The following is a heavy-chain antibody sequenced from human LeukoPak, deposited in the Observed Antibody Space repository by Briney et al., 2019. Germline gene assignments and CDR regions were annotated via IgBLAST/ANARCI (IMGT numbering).Heavy chain of an antibody. CDR3: ARSLPPIAAAGYNWFDP. CDR1: GGSISSYY. J-gene: IGHJ5*02. D-gene: IGHD6-13*01. CDR2: TYYSGST. V-gene: IGHV4-59*01. Sequence: PSETLSLTCTVSGGSISSYYWSWIRQPPGKGLEWIGYTYYSGSTNYNPSLKSRVTISVDTSKNQFSLKLSPVTAADTAVYYCARSLPPIAAAGYNWFDPWGQGTLVTVSS.